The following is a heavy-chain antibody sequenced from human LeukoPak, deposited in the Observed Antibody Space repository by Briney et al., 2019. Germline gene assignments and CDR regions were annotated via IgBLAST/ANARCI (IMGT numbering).Heavy chain of an antibody. V-gene: IGHV4-34*01. J-gene: IGHJ6*02. Sequence: SQTLSLTCADYGGTFSGYYWSWIRQPPGKRLDCIEELNHSGSTNYNPSLKNRVTISVHTSKNQFSLKLTSATAADTAVYYCARDSLRTYGMDVWGQGTTVTVSS. D-gene: IGHD2-21*01. CDR1: GGTFSGYY. CDR2: LNHSGST. CDR3: ARDSLRTYGMDV.